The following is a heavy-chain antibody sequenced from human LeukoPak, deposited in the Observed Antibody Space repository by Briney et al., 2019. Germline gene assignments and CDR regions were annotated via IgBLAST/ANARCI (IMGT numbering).Heavy chain of an antibody. CDR3: ARVTVTTVVTPHFDY. D-gene: IGHD4-23*01. Sequence: GGSLRLSCAASGLTFSDYYMSWIRQAPGKGLEWVSYISSSGSTIYYADSVKGRFTISRDNAKNSLYLQMNSLRAEDTAVYYCARVTVTTVVTPHFDYWGQGTLVTVSS. CDR2: ISSSGSTI. J-gene: IGHJ4*02. V-gene: IGHV3-11*01. CDR1: GLTFSDYY.